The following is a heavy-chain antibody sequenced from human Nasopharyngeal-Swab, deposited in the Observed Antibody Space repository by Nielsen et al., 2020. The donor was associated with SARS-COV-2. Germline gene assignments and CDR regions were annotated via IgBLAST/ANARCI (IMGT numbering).Heavy chain of an antibody. V-gene: IGHV2-5*02. CDR3: APMGATIDKPAFDI. CDR1: GFSLSTSGVG. CDR2: IYWDDDK. Sequence: CGPTLAKPTQTLTLTCTFSGFSLSTSGVGVGWIRQPPGKALEWLALIYWDDDKRYSPSLKSRLTITKDTSKNQVVLTMTNMDPVDTATYYCAPMGATIDKPAFDIWGQGTMVTVSS. J-gene: IGHJ3*02. D-gene: IGHD1-26*01.